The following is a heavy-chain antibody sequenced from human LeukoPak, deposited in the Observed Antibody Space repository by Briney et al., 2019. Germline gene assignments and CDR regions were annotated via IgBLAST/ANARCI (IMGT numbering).Heavy chain of an antibody. CDR3: ARDRGTTSSAGYYFDY. Sequence: PGRSLRLSCAASGFTFSSYAMHWVRQAPGKGLEWVAFISYDGSNKYYADSVKGRFTISRDNSKNTLYLQMNSLRAEDTAVYYCARDRGTTSSAGYYFDYWGQGTLVTVSS. V-gene: IGHV3-30-3*01. CDR2: ISYDGSNK. J-gene: IGHJ4*02. CDR1: GFTFSSYA. D-gene: IGHD6-6*01.